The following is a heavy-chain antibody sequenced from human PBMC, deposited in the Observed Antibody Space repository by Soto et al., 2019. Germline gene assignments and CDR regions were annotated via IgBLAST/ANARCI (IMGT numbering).Heavy chain of an antibody. D-gene: IGHD6-19*01. J-gene: IGHJ5*02. Sequence: GASVKVSCKASGYTFTSYGISWVRQAPGQGLEWMGWISAYNGNTNYAQKLQGRVTMTTDTSTSTAYMELRSLRSDDTAVYYCARVGAVAGSVTTINWFDPWGQGTLVTVSS. CDR1: GYTFTSYG. V-gene: IGHV1-18*01. CDR3: ARVGAVAGSVTTINWFDP. CDR2: ISAYNGNT.